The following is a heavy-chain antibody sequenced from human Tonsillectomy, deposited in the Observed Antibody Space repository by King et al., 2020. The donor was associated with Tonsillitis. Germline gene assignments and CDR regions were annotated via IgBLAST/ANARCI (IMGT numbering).Heavy chain of an antibody. V-gene: IGHV3-30*04. D-gene: IGHD6-13*01. CDR1: GFTFRSYA. CDR2: ISYDGRYK. J-gene: IGHJ4*02. Sequence: VQLVESGGGVVQPGRSLRLSCAASGFTFRSYAMHWVRQAPGKGLEWVALISYDGRYKYYGDSVRGRITIARDNSKNTLYLQMNSLRAEDTAVYFCASTRYSPSSDYLDYWGQGTLVTVSS. CDR3: ASTRYSPSSDYLDY.